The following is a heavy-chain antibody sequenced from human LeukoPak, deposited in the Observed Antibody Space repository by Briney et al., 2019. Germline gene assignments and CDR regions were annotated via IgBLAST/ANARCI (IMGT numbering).Heavy chain of an antibody. Sequence: KPSETLSLTCTVSGGSISSYYWSWIRQPAGKGLEWIGRVYTSGSTNYNPSLKSRVTMSVDTSKNQFSLKLSSVTAADTAVYYCAKGSMGRCSGNSCYSVYWGQGTLVTVSS. J-gene: IGHJ4*02. CDR1: GGSISSYY. CDR3: AKGSMGRCSGNSCYSVY. V-gene: IGHV4-4*07. CDR2: VYTSGST. D-gene: IGHD5-12*01.